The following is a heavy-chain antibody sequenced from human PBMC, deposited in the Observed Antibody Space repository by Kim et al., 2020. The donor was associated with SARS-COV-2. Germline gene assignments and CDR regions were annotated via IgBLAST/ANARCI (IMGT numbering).Heavy chain of an antibody. V-gene: IGHV3-9*01. CDR1: GFTFDDYA. CDR3: AKDISYDSSVYPDY. J-gene: IGHJ4*02. CDR2: ISWNSGSI. Sequence: GGSLRLSCAASGFTFDDYAMHWVRQAPGKGLEWVSGISWNSGSIGYADSVKGRFTISRDNAKNSLYLQMNSLRAEDTALYYCAKDISYDSSVYPDYWGQGTLCTVSS. D-gene: IGHD3-22*01.